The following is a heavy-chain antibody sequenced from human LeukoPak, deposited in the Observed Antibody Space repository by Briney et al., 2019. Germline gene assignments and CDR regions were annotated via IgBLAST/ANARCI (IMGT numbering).Heavy chain of an antibody. D-gene: IGHD5-24*01. Sequence: PGGSLRLSCAASGFTFDDYAMHWVRQAPGKGLEWVSLISWDGGSTYYADSVKGRFTISRDNSKNSLYLQMNSLRAEDTALYYCAKDKGPDGYNHKRLDYWGQGTLVTVSS. J-gene: IGHJ4*02. CDR3: AKDKGPDGYNHKRLDY. V-gene: IGHV3-43D*03. CDR2: ISWDGGST. CDR1: GFTFDDYA.